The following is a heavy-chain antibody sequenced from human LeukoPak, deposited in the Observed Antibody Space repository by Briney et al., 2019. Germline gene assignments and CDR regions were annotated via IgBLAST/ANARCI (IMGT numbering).Heavy chain of an antibody. CDR3: ARGERPAGHVTIFGVVSV. Sequence: PGGSLRLSCAASGFTFSTYAMSWVRQAPGKGLEWVSGISGSGGSTYYADSVKGRFTISRDNSKNTLYLQMNSLRAEDTAVYYCARGERPAGHVTIFGVVSVGGQGTLVTVSS. CDR1: GFTFSTYA. D-gene: IGHD3-3*01. J-gene: IGHJ4*02. V-gene: IGHV3-23*01. CDR2: ISGSGGST.